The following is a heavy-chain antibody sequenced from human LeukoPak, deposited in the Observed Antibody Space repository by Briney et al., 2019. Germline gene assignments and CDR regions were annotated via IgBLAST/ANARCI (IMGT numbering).Heavy chain of an antibody. CDR3: ARKSDSLLVREGDC. V-gene: IGHV3-66*01. Sequence: TGGSLRLSCAASGLTVNRNYMIWVRQAPGKGPESVSVIYSGGTTWYADSVKGRFTISRDTNTLYLQMNSLRAEDTAVYYCARKSDSLLVREGDCWGQGTLVTVSS. CDR2: IYSGGTT. CDR1: GLTVNRNY. D-gene: IGHD3-10*01. J-gene: IGHJ4*02.